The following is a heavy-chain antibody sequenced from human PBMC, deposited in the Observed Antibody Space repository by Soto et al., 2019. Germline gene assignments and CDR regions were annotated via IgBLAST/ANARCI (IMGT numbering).Heavy chain of an antibody. J-gene: IGHJ5*02. D-gene: IGHD5-12*01. Sequence: ASVKVSCKASGYTFTSYYMHWVRQAPGQGLEWMGIINPSGGSTSYAQKFQGRVTMTRDTSTSTVYMELSGLRPEDTAVYYCARWAVEMATINWFDPWGQGTLVTVS. CDR1: GYTFTSYY. CDR2: INPSGGST. CDR3: ARWAVEMATINWFDP. V-gene: IGHV1-46*01.